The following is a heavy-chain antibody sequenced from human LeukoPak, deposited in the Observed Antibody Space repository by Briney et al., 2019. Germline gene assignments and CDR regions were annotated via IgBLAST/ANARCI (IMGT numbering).Heavy chain of an antibody. CDR2: INPTGTGT. J-gene: IGHJ4*02. CDR3: ARGYCGSTTCYTGWKQLWPDDY. Sequence: ASVKVSCKASGYTFSNYYMHWVRQAPGEVLEWMGIINPTGTGTSYAQKFQDRVTMTRDTSTSTLYMELSSLRSEDTAVYYCARGYCGSTTCYTGWKQLWPDDYWGQGTLVTVSS. V-gene: IGHV1-46*01. CDR1: GYTFSNYY. D-gene: IGHD2-2*02.